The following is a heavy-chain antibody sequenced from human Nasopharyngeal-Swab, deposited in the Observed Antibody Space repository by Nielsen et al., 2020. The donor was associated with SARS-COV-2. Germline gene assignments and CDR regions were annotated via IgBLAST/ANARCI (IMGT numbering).Heavy chain of an antibody. CDR1: GFTFSSYG. D-gene: IGHD1-26*01. Sequence: GESLKISCAASGFTFSSYGMHWVRQAPGKGLEWVAVISYDGSNKYYADSVKGRFAISRDNSKNTLYLQMNSLRAEDTAVYYCARVRGGSYQAAFDIWGQGTMVTVSS. CDR3: ARVRGGSYQAAFDI. V-gene: IGHV3-30*03. CDR2: ISYDGSNK. J-gene: IGHJ3*02.